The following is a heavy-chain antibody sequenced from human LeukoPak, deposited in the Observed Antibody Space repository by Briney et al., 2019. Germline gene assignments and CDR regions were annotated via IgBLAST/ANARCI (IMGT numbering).Heavy chain of an antibody. CDR2: ISPGDSDT. CDR1: GNSFTNYW. Sequence: GESLQISCKGSGNSFTNYWIGWVRQMPGKGLEWMGIISPGDSDTRYSPSFQGQVTISADKSINTAYLQWSSLKASDTAMYYCAKSLPSVITPTSPDYWGQGTLVTVSS. D-gene: IGHD4-23*01. CDR3: AKSLPSVITPTSPDY. J-gene: IGHJ4*02. V-gene: IGHV5-51*01.